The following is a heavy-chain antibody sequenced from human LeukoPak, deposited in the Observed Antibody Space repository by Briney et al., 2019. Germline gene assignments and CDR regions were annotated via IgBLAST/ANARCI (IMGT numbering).Heavy chain of an antibody. D-gene: IGHD6-13*01. CDR2: IKQDGSEK. J-gene: IGHJ4*02. Sequence: PGGSLRLSCTVSGFTVSSNSMSWVRQAPGKGLEWVANIKQDGSEKYYVDSVKGRFTISRDNAKNSLYLQMNSLRAENTAVYYCARDVFSSPRWGQGTLVTVSS. V-gene: IGHV3-7*01. CDR3: ARDVFSSPR. CDR1: GFTVSSNS.